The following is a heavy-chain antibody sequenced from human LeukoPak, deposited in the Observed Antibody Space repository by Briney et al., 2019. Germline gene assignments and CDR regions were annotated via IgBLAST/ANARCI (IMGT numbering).Heavy chain of an antibody. Sequence: TSETLSLTCAVYGESFSGYYWSWIRQPPGKGLEWLGDINYSGSTNCNPSVKSRVTISVDTSKNQFSLKPSSATAAATAVYYCPSGEVVVPADTAFTSGIDVWGQGTTATVSS. V-gene: IGHV4-34*01. CDR3: PSGEVVVPADTAFTSGIDV. J-gene: IGHJ6*02. CDR1: GESFSGYY. D-gene: IGHD2-2*01. CDR2: INYSGST.